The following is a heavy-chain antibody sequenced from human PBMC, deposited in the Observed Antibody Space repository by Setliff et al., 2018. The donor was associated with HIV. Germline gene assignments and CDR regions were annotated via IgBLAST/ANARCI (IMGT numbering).Heavy chain of an antibody. CDR3: ARAGASAY. V-gene: IGHV4-34*01. J-gene: IGHJ4*02. CDR1: GGSFSGYY. Sequence: PSETLPLTCAVYGGSFSGYYWSWIRQPPGKGLEWIGEINHSGSTNYNPSLKSRVTISVDTSKNQFSLKLSSVTAADTAVYYCARAGASAYWGQGTLVTVSS. D-gene: IGHD1-26*01. CDR2: INHSGST.